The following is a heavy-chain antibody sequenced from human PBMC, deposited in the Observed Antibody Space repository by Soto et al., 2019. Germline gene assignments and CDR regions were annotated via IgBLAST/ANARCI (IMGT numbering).Heavy chain of an antibody. Sequence: SETLSLTCSVSGGSMNNGVYYWSWIRHLPGKGLEWIGYIYSNGDTYYNPSLKSRLTISVDTSKNQFSLNLTSVTAADTAVYYCARRGGSSSRYYYYALDVWGQGTTVTVYS. CDR3: ARRGGSSSRYYYYALDV. D-gene: IGHD6-6*01. J-gene: IGHJ6*02. CDR1: GGSMNNGVYY. CDR2: IYSNGDT. V-gene: IGHV4-31*03.